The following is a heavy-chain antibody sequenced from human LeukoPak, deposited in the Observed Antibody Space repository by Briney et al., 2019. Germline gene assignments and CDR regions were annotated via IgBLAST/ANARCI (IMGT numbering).Heavy chain of an antibody. CDR1: GFSFSSCA. Sequence: GGSLRLSCAAFGFSFSSCAMSWVRQAPGRGLEWVSGISGSGDYAYYADSVKGRFTISRDNSKNTLYLQLNSLRAEDTAVYYCSKGGQYNWNAYFDYWGQGILVTVSS. V-gene: IGHV3-23*01. D-gene: IGHD1-1*01. CDR3: SKGGQYNWNAYFDY. J-gene: IGHJ4*02. CDR2: ISGSGDYA.